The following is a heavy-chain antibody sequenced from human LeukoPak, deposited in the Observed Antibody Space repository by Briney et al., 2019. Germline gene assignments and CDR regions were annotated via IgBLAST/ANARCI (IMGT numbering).Heavy chain of an antibody. Sequence: PGGSLRLSCAASGFTFSSYEMNWVRQAPGEGLEWVSYISSSGSTIYYADSVKGRFTISRDNAKNSLYLQMNSLRAEDTAVYYCARVQYVGGYDGTADYWGQGTLVTVSS. D-gene: IGHD1-26*01. CDR3: ARVQYVGGYDGTADY. J-gene: IGHJ4*02. CDR1: GFTFSSYE. CDR2: ISSSGSTI. V-gene: IGHV3-48*03.